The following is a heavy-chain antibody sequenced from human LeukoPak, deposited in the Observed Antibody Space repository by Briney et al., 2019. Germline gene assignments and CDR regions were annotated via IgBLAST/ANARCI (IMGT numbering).Heavy chain of an antibody. V-gene: IGHV3-11*01. J-gene: IGHJ2*01. D-gene: IGHD3-10*01. CDR3: ARVRGYSGSGTFWYFDL. CDR1: GFTFSDYY. CDR2: ISESDNSI. Sequence: GGSLRLSCGASGFTFSDYYMGWIRQAPGKGLEWLSYISESDNSIYYADSAKGRFTISRDNAKNSLSLQITSLRVEDMAIYYCARVRGYSGSGTFWYFDLWGRGTLVTVSS.